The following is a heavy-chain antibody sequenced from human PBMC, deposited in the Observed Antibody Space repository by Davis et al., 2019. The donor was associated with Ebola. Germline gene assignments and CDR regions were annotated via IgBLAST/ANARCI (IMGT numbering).Heavy chain of an antibody. J-gene: IGHJ4*02. CDR2: IYTSGST. V-gene: IGHV4-4*07. Sequence: PGGSLRLSCTVSGGSISSYYWSWIRQPAGKGLEWIGRIYTSGSTNYNPSLKSRVTMSVDTYKNQFSLKLSSVTAADTAVYYCAKHSSSWYENYFDYWGQGTLVTVSS. D-gene: IGHD6-13*01. CDR3: AKHSSSWYENYFDY. CDR1: GGSISSYY.